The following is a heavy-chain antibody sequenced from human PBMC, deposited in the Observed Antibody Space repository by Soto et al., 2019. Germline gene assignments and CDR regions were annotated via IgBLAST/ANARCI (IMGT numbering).Heavy chain of an antibody. J-gene: IGHJ6*02. Sequence: QVQLQESGPGLVKPSETLSLSCTVSGGSISSYYWSWFRQSPGKRMEWIGYVHHSGGSSYNPSLRGRAAISLVTSKSQFSLTVTSVTATDTAVYYCARQGFGPLHGLVDVWGQGTTVTVSS. CDR2: VHHSGGS. D-gene: IGHD3-10*01. CDR1: GGSISSYY. CDR3: ARQGFGPLHGLVDV. V-gene: IGHV4-59*08.